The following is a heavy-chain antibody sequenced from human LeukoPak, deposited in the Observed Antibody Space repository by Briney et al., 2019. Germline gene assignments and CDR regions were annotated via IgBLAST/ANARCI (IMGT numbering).Heavy chain of an antibody. D-gene: IGHD7-27*01. Sequence: QAGGSLRLSCVASGFTFVHFSMHWVRQAPGKGLEWVAFVSGEQTDKYYADPVKGRFTISRDNSRNTLFLEMNSLRPDDTAVYYCARDQPGTYTMSSTWGQGTLVTVSS. CDR2: VSGEQTDK. V-gene: IGHV3-30*04. J-gene: IGHJ5*02. CDR3: ARDQPGTYTMSST. CDR1: GFTFVHFS.